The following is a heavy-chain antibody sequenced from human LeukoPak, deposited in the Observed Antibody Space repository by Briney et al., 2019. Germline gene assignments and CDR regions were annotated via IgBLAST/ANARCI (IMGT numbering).Heavy chain of an antibody. J-gene: IGHJ4*02. CDR3: AKTLPDEVYCSGDCPYLFDH. V-gene: IGHV3-23*01. Sequence: GGSLRLSCAASGFTLRIYGMSWLRQAPGKGLEWVSAIRGSGAQTFYADSVQGRFTISRDNPKNTLYLEMNSLRAEDTAVYYCAKTLPDEVYCSGDCPYLFDHWGRGTMVTVSS. CDR2: IRGSGAQT. D-gene: IGHD2-21*02. CDR1: GFTLRIYG.